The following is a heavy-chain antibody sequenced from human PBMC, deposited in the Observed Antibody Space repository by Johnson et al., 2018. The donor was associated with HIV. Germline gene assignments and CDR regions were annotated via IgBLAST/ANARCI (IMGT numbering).Heavy chain of an antibody. CDR1: GFTFSSYA. CDR2: ISYDGSNE. J-gene: IGHJ3*01. V-gene: IGHV3-30-3*01. Sequence: VQLVESGGGVVQPGRSLRLSCAASGFTFSSYALHWVRQAPGKGLDWVAIISYDGSNEYYADSVKGRFTISRDNSKNTLYLQMNSLKTEDTAVYYCTTGTTVPTWDWGQGTMVTVSS. D-gene: IGHD4-17*01. CDR3: TTGTTVPTWD.